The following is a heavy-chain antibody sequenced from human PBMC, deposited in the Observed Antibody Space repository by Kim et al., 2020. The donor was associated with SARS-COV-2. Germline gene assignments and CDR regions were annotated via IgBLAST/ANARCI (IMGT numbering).Heavy chain of an antibody. V-gene: IGHV3-43*01. D-gene: IGHD6-13*01. CDR3: AKDTGYSSSWSYADI. Sequence: GGSLRLSCAASGFTFDDYTMHWVRQAPGKGLEWVSLISWDGGSTYYADSVKGRFTISRDNSKNSLYLQMNSLRTEDTALYYCAKDTGYSSSWSYADIWGQGTMVTVSS. CDR2: ISWDGGST. CDR1: GFTFDDYT. J-gene: IGHJ3*02.